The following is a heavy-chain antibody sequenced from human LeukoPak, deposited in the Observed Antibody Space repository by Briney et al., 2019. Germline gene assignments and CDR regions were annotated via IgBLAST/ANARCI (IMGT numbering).Heavy chain of an antibody. V-gene: IGHV5-51*01. CDR1: GLNFINSW. CDR3: VKSDGSAY. Sequence: GESLKISCKGSGLNFINSWIGWVRQMPGKGLEWMGIIYPGDSDTRYSPSFQGQVTISADKSISSAYLQWSSLKASDTAMYYCVKSDGSAYWGQGTLVTVSP. J-gene: IGHJ4*02. CDR2: IYPGDSDT. D-gene: IGHD3-10*01.